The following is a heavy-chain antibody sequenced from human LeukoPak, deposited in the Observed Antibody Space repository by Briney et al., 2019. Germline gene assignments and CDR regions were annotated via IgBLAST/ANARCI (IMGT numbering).Heavy chain of an antibody. D-gene: IGHD6-13*01. Sequence: GGSLRLSCAASGFTFSSYSMNWVRQAPGKGLEWVSSISSSSSYIYYADSVKGRFTISRDNAKNSLYLQMNSLRAEDTAVYYCARDGGIAENWFDPWGQGTLVTVSS. CDR3: ARDGGIAENWFDP. CDR1: GFTFSSYS. CDR2: ISSSSSYI. J-gene: IGHJ5*02. V-gene: IGHV3-21*01.